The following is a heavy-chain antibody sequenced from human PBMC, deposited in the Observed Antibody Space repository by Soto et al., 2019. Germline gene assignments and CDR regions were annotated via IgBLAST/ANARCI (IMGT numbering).Heavy chain of an antibody. CDR2: LSYSAST. CDR3: PRGRPMMGGKTFFDY. CDR1: GGSVSSGRHC. D-gene: IGHD1-26*01. V-gene: IGHV4-31*02. Sequence: PSETMYLTWTVSGGSVSSGRHCCTLIRQHPGKGLEWFGYLSYSASTYYTPSLTTRLTISIDPSETHFSLRLSSVTAADTAVYSCPRGRPMMGGKTFFDYWGPGTMVTVSS. J-gene: IGHJ4*02.